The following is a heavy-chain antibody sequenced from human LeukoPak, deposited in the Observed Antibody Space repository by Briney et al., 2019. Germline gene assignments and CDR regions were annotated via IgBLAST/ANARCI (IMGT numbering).Heavy chain of an antibody. CDR3: AKDRIGAVAGVNWFDP. V-gene: IGHV3-23*01. CDR2: ISGSGGST. CDR1: GFTFSSYA. J-gene: IGHJ5*02. Sequence: HPGGSLRLSCAASGFTFSSYAMSWVRQAPGKGLEWVSAISGSGGSTYYADSVKGRFTISRDNSKNTLYLQMNSLRAEDTAVYYCAKDRIGAVAGVNWFDPWGQGTLVTVSS. D-gene: IGHD6-19*01.